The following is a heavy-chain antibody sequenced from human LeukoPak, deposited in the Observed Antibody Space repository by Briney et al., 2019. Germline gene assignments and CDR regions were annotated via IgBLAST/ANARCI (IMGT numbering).Heavy chain of an antibody. V-gene: IGHV4-34*01. Sequence: KPSETLSLTCAVYGGSFSGYYWSWIRQPPGKGLEWIGEINHSGSTNYNPSLKSRVTISVDTSKNQFSLKLSSVTAADTAVYYCARGGLYCSGGSCSSWFDPWGQGTLVTVSS. CDR2: INHSGST. CDR1: GGSFSGYY. CDR3: ARGGLYCSGGSCSSWFDP. J-gene: IGHJ5*02. D-gene: IGHD2-15*01.